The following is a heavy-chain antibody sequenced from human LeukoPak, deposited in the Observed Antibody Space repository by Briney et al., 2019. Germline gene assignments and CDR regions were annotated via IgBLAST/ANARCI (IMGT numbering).Heavy chain of an antibody. CDR1: GYSFTSYW. V-gene: IGHV5-51*01. CDR3: ARRSWTYYYFDS. Sequence: GESLKISCKGSGYSFTSYWIAWVRQMPGKGLEWVGIIFPGDSDTRYSPSFQGQVTISADKSSSTAYLQWSSLKASDTAMYYCARRSWTYYYFDSWGQGTLVTVSS. D-gene: IGHD1-26*01. J-gene: IGHJ4*02. CDR2: IFPGDSDT.